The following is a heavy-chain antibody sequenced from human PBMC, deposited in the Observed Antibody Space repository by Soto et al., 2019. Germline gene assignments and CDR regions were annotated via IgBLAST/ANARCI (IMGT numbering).Heavy chain of an antibody. D-gene: IGHD3-10*01. CDR2: IYYSGST. CDR3: ARDMRITMVRGVQPLYYYYGMDV. V-gene: IGHV4-59*01. J-gene: IGHJ6*02. CDR1: GGSISSYY. Sequence: SETLSLTCTVSGGSISSYYWSWIRQPPGKGLEWIGYIYYSGSTNYNPSLKSRVTISVDTSKNQFSLKLSSVTAADTAVYYCARDMRITMVRGVQPLYYYYGMDVWGQGTTVTVSS.